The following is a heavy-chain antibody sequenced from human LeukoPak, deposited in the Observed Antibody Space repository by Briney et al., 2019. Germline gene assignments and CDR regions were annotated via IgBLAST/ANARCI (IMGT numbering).Heavy chain of an antibody. CDR2: INHSGST. CDR3: ARHRHSSGWSQRKFDY. CDR1: GGSFSGYY. Sequence: PSETLTLTCAVYGGSFSGYYWSWIRQPPGKGLEWIGEINHSGSTNYNPSLKNRVTISVDTSKNQFSLKLSSVTAADTAVYYCARHRHSSGWSQRKFDYWGQGTLVTVSS. V-gene: IGHV4-34*01. D-gene: IGHD6-19*01. J-gene: IGHJ4*02.